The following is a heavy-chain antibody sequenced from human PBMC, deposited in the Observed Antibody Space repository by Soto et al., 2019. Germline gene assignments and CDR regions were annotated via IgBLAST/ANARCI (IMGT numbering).Heavy chain of an antibody. D-gene: IGHD2-21*01. V-gene: IGHV4-59*01. CDR1: VGSISSYY. CDR3: ARFPNHSNGYFDY. Sequence: SETLSLTCTVSVGSISSYYWSWIRQPPGKGLEWIGYIYYSGSTNYNPSLKSRVTISVDTSKNQFSLKLSSVTAADTAVYYCARFPNHSNGYFDYWGQGTLVTVSS. J-gene: IGHJ4*02. CDR2: IYYSGST.